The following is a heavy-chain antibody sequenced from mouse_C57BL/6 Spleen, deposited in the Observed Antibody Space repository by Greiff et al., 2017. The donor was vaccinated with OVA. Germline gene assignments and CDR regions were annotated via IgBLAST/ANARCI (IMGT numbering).Heavy chain of an antibody. D-gene: IGHD1-1*01. CDR3: ARRPTTVVATYNPLFDY. J-gene: IGHJ2*01. CDR1: GYTFTSYW. Sequence: QVQLQQPGAELVRPGTSVKLSCKASGYTFTSYWMHWVKQRPGQGLEWIGVIDPSDSYTNYNQKFKGKATLTVDTSSSTAYMQLSSLTSEDSAVYYCARRPTTVVATYNPLFDYWGQGTTLTVSS. V-gene: IGHV1-59*01. CDR2: IDPSDSYT.